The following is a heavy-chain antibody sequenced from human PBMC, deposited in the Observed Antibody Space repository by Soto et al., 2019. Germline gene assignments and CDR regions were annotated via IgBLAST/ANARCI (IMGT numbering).Heavy chain of an antibody. J-gene: IGHJ4*02. CDR1: GGSISSGGYY. V-gene: IGHV4-31*03. CDR2: IYYSGST. CDR3: ARLARSSPAYY. Sequence: PSETLSLTCTVSGGSISSGGYYWSWIRQHPGKGLEWIGYIYYSGSTYYNPSLKSRVTISVDTSKNQFSLKLSSVPAADTAVYYCARLARSSPAYYWGQGTLVTVSS.